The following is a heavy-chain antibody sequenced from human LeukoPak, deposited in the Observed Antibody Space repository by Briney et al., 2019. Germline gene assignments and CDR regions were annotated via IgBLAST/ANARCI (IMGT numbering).Heavy chain of an antibody. Sequence: SETLSLTCTVSGYSISSGYYWGWIRQPPGKGLEWIGSIYHSGSTCYNPSLKSRVTISVDTSKNQFSLKLSSVTAADTAVYYCARDTYYDFWSGYYQRHWFDPWGQGTLVTVSS. CDR1: GYSISSGYY. J-gene: IGHJ5*02. CDR3: ARDTYYDFWSGYYQRHWFDP. V-gene: IGHV4-38-2*02. D-gene: IGHD3-3*01. CDR2: IYHSGST.